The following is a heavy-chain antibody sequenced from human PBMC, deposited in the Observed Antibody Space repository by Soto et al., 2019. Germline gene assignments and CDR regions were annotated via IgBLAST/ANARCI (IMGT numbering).Heavy chain of an antibody. V-gene: IGHV3-21*01. J-gene: IGHJ3*02. CDR3: ARTLFGTDAFDI. Sequence: EVQLVESGGGLVKPGGSLRLSCAASGFTFSSYSMNWVRQAPGKGLEWVSSISSSSSYIYHADSVKGRFTISRDNAKNSLYLQMNSLRAEDTAVYYCARTLFGTDAFDIWGQGTMVTVSS. CDR1: GFTFSSYS. D-gene: IGHD3-9*01. CDR2: ISSSSSYI.